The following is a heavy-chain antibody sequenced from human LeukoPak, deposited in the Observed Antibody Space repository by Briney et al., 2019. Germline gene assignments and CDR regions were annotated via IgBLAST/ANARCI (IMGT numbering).Heavy chain of an antibody. CDR3: ARGLGGSGSYFLTFDY. V-gene: IGHV1-18*01. D-gene: IGHD1-26*01. J-gene: IGHJ4*02. CDR2: ISAYNGNT. CDR1: GYTFTTYS. Sequence: ASVKVSCKASGYTFTTYSINWVRLAPGQGLEWMGWISAYNGNTRYAQKLQGRVTMTTDTSTSTAYMELRSLRSDDTAVYYCARGLGGSGSYFLTFDYWGQGTLVTVSS.